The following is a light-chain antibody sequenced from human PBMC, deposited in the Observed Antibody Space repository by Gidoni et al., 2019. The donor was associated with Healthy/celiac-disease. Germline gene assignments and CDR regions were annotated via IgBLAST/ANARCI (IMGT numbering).Light chain of an antibody. Sequence: VLTQSPANLSLSPGERATLSCRASQSVSSYLAWYQQKPGQAPRLLIYDASNRATGIPARFSGSGSGTDFTLTTSSLEPEDFAVYYCQQRSNWRGLTFGGGTKVEIK. J-gene: IGKJ4*01. V-gene: IGKV3-11*01. CDR3: QQRSNWRGLT. CDR1: QSVSSY. CDR2: DAS.